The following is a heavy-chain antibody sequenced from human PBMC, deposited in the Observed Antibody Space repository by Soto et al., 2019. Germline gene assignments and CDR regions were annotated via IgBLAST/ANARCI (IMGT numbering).Heavy chain of an antibody. Sequence: EVQLVESGGGLVKPGGSLRLSCAASGFTFSNAWMSWVRQAPGKGLEWVGRIKSKTDGGTTDYAAPVKGRFTISRDDSKNTLYLQMNSLKTEDTAVYYCTTTYTYDDILSYYYYYMDVWGKGTTVTVSS. D-gene: IGHD3-9*01. CDR2: IKSKTDGGTT. CDR3: TTTYTYDDILSYYYYYMDV. J-gene: IGHJ6*03. CDR1: GFTFSNAW. V-gene: IGHV3-15*01.